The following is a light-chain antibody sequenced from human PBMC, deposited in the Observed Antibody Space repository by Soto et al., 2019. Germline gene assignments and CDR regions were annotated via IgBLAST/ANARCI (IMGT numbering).Light chain of an antibody. J-gene: IGLJ1*01. CDR2: DVS. CDR1: SSDVGAYNY. Sequence: QSALTQPASVSGSPGQSITISCTGNSSDVGAYNYVSWYQQHPGKVPKLMIYDVSDRPSGVSNRFSGSKSGNTASLTISGHQAEVEADYYGSSFTRSNSYVFGTGTKLTVL. CDR3: SSFTRSNSYV. V-gene: IGLV2-14*03.